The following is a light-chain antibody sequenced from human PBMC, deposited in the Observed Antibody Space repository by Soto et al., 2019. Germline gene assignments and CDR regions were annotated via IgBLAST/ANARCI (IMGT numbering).Light chain of an antibody. CDR1: QSVSSSY. CDR2: DTS. V-gene: IGKV3-20*01. CDR3: QQCGSSPS. Sequence: EIVLTQSPGTLSLSPGERATLSCRASQSVSSSYLAWYQQKPGQAPRLLIYDTSSRATGIPDRFSGSGSGTDFTLASSRLEPEYFAEYYCQQCGSSPSFGQGTKVELK. J-gene: IGKJ1*01.